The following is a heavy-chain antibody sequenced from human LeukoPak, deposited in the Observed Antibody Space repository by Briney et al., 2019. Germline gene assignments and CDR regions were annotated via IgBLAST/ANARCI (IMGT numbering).Heavy chain of an antibody. J-gene: IGHJ4*02. CDR1: GGSISSSSYS. CDR2: IYYSGST. D-gene: IGHD3-16*01. Sequence: SETLSLTCTVSGGSISSSSYSWGWIRQPPGKGLEWIGSIYYSGSTYYNPSLKSRVTISVDRSKNQFSLKLSSVTAADTAVYYCARGLENYDYAFDYWGQGTLVTVSS. V-gene: IGHV4-39*07. CDR3: ARGLENYDYAFDY.